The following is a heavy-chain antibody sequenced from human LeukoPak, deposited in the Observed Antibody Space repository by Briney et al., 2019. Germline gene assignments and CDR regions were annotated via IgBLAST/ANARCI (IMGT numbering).Heavy chain of an antibody. D-gene: IGHD1-14*01. Sequence: GGSLRLSCAASGFTFSSYSMNWVRQAPGKGLEWVSSISSSSSYIYYADSVKGRFTITRDSAKSSLYLQMNSLRAEDTAVYYCARDPAGDWGQGTLVTVSS. CDR1: GFTFSSYS. J-gene: IGHJ4*02. CDR3: ARDPAGD. V-gene: IGHV3-21*01. CDR2: ISSSSSYI.